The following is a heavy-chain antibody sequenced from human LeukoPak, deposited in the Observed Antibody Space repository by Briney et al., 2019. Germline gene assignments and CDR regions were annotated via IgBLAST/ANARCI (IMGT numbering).Heavy chain of an antibody. V-gene: IGHV3-7*01. D-gene: IGHD6-13*01. J-gene: IGHJ3*02. CDR3: AGSWSPYDAFDI. CDR2: INQDGSAK. Sequence: GGSLRLFCAASGFMFTSYWMSWVREAPGKGLEWVAKINQDGSAKYYVDSVKGRFTISRDNAKNSLYLQMNSLRAEDTAVYYCAGSWSPYDAFDIWGQGTMVSVSS. CDR1: GFMFTSYW.